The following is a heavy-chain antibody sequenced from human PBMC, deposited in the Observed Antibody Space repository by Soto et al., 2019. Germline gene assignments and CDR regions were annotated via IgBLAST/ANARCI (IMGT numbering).Heavy chain of an antibody. D-gene: IGHD6-19*01. CDR1: GFTFSSYG. CDR3: AKDHPHSRGCPGDY. V-gene: IGHV3-30*18. CDR2: ISYDGSNK. Sequence: QVQLVESGGGVVQPGRSLRLSCAASGFTFSSYGMHWVRQAPGKGLEWVAVISYDGSNKYYADSVKGRFTISRDNSKNTLYLQMNSLRAEDTAVYYCAKDHPHSRGCPGDYWGQGTLVTVSS. J-gene: IGHJ4*02.